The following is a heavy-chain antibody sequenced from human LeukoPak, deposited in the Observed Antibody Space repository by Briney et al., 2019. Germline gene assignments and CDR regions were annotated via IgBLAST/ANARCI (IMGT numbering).Heavy chain of an antibody. CDR1: GFTFSSYA. D-gene: IGHD2/OR15-2a*01. J-gene: IGHJ4*02. CDR2: ISGSGGST. Sequence: GGSLRLSCAASGFTFSSYAMSWVRQAPGKGLEWVSAISGSGGSTYYADSVKGRFTISRDNSKNTLYLQMNSLRAEDTAVYYCAKAFYPRSRGRHFDYWGQGTLVTVSS. V-gene: IGHV3-23*01. CDR3: AKAFYPRSRGRHFDY.